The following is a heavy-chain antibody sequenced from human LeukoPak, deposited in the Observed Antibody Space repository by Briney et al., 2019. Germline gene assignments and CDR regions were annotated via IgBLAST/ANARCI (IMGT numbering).Heavy chain of an antibody. J-gene: IGHJ6*02. CDR2: ISYDGSNK. CDR3: AKPSRSGSYYSESYYYGMDV. V-gene: IGHV3-30*18. D-gene: IGHD1-26*01. CDR1: GFTFSSYG. Sequence: GGSLRLSCAASGFTFSSYGMHWVRQAPGKGLEWVAVISYDGSNKYYADSVKGRFTISRDNSKNTLYLQMNSLRAEDTAVYYCAKPSRSGSYYSESYYYGMDVWGQGTTVTVSS.